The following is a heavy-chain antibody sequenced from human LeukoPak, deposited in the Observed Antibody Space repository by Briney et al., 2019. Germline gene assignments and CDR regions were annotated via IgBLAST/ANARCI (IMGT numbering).Heavy chain of an antibody. D-gene: IGHD3-10*01. CDR3: ASENNYYGSGSYRSDY. J-gene: IGHJ4*02. Sequence: GGSLRLSCAASGFTFSSYAMHWVRQAPGKGLEWGAVISYDGSNKYYADSVKGRFTISRDNSKNTLYLQMISLRAEEAAVYYCASENNYYGSGSYRSDYWGQGTLVTVSS. CDR2: ISYDGSNK. CDR1: GFTFSSYA. V-gene: IGHV3-30-3*01.